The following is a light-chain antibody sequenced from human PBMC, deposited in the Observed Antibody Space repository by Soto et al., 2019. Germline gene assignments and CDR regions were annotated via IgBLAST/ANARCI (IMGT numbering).Light chain of an antibody. Sequence: ERVMTQSPATLSVSPGERATLSCRASQNIYTYLAWYQQKPGQAPRLLIYGASTRATGIPARFSGSGSGTEFTLTISSLEPEDFAVYYCLQRSNWPLTFGGGTKVDIK. CDR2: GAS. J-gene: IGKJ4*01. CDR1: QNIYTY. CDR3: LQRSNWPLT. V-gene: IGKV3-15*01.